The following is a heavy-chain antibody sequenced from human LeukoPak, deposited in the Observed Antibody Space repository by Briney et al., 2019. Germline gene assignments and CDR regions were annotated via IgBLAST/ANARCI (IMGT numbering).Heavy chain of an antibody. D-gene: IGHD5-18*01. V-gene: IGHV4-34*01. Sequence: LRLSCAASGFTFTDYHMSWIRQPPGKGLEWIGEINHSGSTDYNPSLKSRVTISVDTSKDQFSLKLSSVTAADTAVYYCARGPFGYSYGRWGYWGQGTLVTVSS. J-gene: IGHJ4*02. CDR1: GFTFTDYH. CDR2: INHSGST. CDR3: ARGPFGYSYGRWGY.